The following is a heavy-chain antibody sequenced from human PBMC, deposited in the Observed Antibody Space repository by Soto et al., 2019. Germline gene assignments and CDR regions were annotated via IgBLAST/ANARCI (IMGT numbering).Heavy chain of an antibody. CDR1: GGSISSGGYY. CDR3: ARAPLYYYDSSGSAHNWFDP. CDR2: IYYSGST. V-gene: IGHV4-31*03. Sequence: SETLSLTCTVSGGSISSGGYYWSWIRQHPGKGLEWIGYIYYSGSTYYNPSLKSRVTISVDTSKNQFSLKLSSVTAADTAVYYCARAPLYYYDSSGSAHNWFDPWGQGTLVTVSS. J-gene: IGHJ5*02. D-gene: IGHD3-22*01.